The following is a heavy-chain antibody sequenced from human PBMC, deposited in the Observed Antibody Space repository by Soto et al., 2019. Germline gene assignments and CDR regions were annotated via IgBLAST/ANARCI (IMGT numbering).Heavy chain of an antibody. J-gene: IGHJ4*02. V-gene: IGHV1-18*01. CDR1: GYTFTSYG. CDR2: ISAHNGNT. Sequence: QVNLVQSGAEVKKPGASVKVSCKASGYTFTSYGITWVRQAPGQGLEWMGWISAHNGNTDYAQKLQGRVIVTRDTSTSTAYMELRSVRSDDRAVYYCARGRYGDYWGQGALVTVSS. D-gene: IGHD1-1*01. CDR3: ARGRYGDY.